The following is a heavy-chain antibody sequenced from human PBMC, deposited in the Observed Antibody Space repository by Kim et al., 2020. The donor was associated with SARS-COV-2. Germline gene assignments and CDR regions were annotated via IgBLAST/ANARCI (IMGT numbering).Heavy chain of an antibody. D-gene: IGHD2-8*01. Sequence: AESVKGRFTVSRDNSKNTLYLQMSSLRPDDTAVYYCAKQSALVVDATVDSWGQGTLVIVSS. V-gene: IGHV3-30*02. CDR3: AKQSALVVDATVDS. J-gene: IGHJ4*02.